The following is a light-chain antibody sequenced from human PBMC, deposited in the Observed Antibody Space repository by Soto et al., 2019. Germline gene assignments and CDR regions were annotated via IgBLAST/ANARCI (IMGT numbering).Light chain of an antibody. V-gene: IGKV1-5*03. Sequence: DIQMTQSPSTLSASVGDRVTITCRASQSISWWLAWYQQKSGKAPKLLIYKVSNLESGVPSRFSGSGSGTEFTLTISSLQPDDFATYYCQQYYSYPYTFGQGTKLEIK. CDR1: QSISWW. J-gene: IGKJ2*01. CDR3: QQYYSYPYT. CDR2: KVS.